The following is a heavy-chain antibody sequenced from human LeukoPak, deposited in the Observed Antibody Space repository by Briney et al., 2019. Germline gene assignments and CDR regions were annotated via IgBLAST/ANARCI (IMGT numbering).Heavy chain of an antibody. Sequence: SETLSLTCTVSGGSISSYYWSLIRQPPGKGLEWIGYIYYSGSTNYNPSLKSRVTISVDTSKNQFSLKLSSVTAADTAVYYCARNCGGDCYSFDYWGQGTLVTVSS. CDR2: IYYSGST. CDR1: GGSISSYY. CDR3: ARNCGGDCYSFDY. J-gene: IGHJ4*02. V-gene: IGHV4-59*01. D-gene: IGHD2-21*02.